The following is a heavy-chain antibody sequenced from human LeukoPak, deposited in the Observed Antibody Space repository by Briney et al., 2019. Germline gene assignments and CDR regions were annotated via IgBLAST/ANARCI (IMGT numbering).Heavy chain of an antibody. D-gene: IGHD6-19*01. CDR2: ISGSGGST. V-gene: IGHV3-23*01. J-gene: IGHJ4*02. CDR3: ATVPSMYSSGWYDY. Sequence: GGSLRLSCAASGFTFSSYAMSWVRQAPGKGLEWVSAISGSGGSTYYADSVKGRFTISRDNSKNTLYLQMNSLRAEDTAVYYCATVPSMYSSGWYDYWGQGTLVTVSS. CDR1: GFTFSSYA.